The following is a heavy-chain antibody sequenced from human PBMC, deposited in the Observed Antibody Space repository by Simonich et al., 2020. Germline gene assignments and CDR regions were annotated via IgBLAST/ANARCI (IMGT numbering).Heavy chain of an antibody. CDR2: IKQDGSEK. CDR1: GFTFSSYW. J-gene: IGHJ6*03. CDR3: ARDGLGTAYYYYMDV. V-gene: IGHV3-7*01. D-gene: IGHD3-10*01. Sequence: EVQLAESGGGLVQPGGCLRLTCAASGFTFSSYWMSWIRQAPGKGLEWVANIKQDGSEKYYVESVKGRLTSARDNAKNYPYLQISSLRAEDTAAYYRARDGLGTAYYYYMDVRGEGTTVTVSS.